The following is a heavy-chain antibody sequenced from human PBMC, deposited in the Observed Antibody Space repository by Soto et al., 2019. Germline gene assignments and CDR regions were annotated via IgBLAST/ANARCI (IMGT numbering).Heavy chain of an antibody. CDR2: ITDTGGDA. Sequence: EVQLLESGGDLIQPGGSLRLSCVASGLTFGSRAMSWVRQSPGEGLAFVSTITDTGGDAKYADSVRGRFAISRDNSKNTLYLQLSALRAEDSAIYFCVRGSKDSYPGSRIFDFWGRGTLVTVSS. D-gene: IGHD3-10*01. CDR3: VRGSKDSYPGSRIFDF. V-gene: IGHV3-23*01. CDR1: GLTFGSRA. J-gene: IGHJ4*02.